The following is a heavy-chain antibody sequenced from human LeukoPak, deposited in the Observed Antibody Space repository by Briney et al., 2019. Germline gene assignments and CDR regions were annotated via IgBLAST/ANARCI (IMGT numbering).Heavy chain of an antibody. CDR2: INSGGGT. D-gene: IGHD1-26*01. Sequence: GGSLRLSCAASGFTVSSNYMSWVRQAPGKGLEWVSVINSGGGTYYADSVKGRFTISRDNSKNTLYLQMNSLRAEDTALYYCARDPSRSSNHFHMDVWGLGTLVTVSS. V-gene: IGHV3-66*01. CDR1: GFTVSSNY. CDR3: ARDPSRSSNHFHMDV. J-gene: IGHJ1*01.